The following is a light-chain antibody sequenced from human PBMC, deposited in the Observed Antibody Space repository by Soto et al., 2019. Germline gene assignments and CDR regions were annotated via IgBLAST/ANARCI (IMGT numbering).Light chain of an antibody. CDR3: QTWGTGILV. CDR2: LNSDGSH. Sequence: QLVLTQSPSASASLVASVKLTCTLSSGHSTYTIAWHQQQPEKGPRFLMRLNSDGSHTKGDGIPDRFSGSSSGAERYLTISSLQSEDEADYYCQTWGTGILVFGGGTKLTVL. J-gene: IGLJ3*02. V-gene: IGLV4-69*01. CDR1: SGHSTYT.